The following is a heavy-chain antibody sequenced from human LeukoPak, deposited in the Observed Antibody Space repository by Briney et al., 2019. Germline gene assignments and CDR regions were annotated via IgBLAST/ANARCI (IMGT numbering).Heavy chain of an antibody. V-gene: IGHV3-74*01. CDR2: ISSDGSST. D-gene: IGHD3-16*02. Sequence: GGSLRLSCAASGFTFSSYWMHWVRQAPGKGLVWVSRISSDGSSTSYADSVKGRFTISRDNAKNTLYLQMNSLRAEDTAVYYCASMITFGGVIVAPGGQGTLVTVSS. CDR3: ASMITFGGVIVAP. CDR1: GFTFSSYW. J-gene: IGHJ4*02.